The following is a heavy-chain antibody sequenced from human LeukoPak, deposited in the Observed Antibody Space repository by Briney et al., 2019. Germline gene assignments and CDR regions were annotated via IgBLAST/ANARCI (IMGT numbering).Heavy chain of an antibody. J-gene: IGHJ4*02. V-gene: IGHV3-23*01. D-gene: IGHD4-23*01. CDR2: ISGSGGST. Sequence: GGSLRLSCAASGFTFSSYAMSWVRQAPGKGLEWVSAISGSGGSTYYADSVKGRFTISRDNSKNTLYLQMNSLRAEDAAVYYCAKGVYGGNPKALDYWGQGTLVTVSS. CDR1: GFTFSSYA. CDR3: AKGVYGGNPKALDY.